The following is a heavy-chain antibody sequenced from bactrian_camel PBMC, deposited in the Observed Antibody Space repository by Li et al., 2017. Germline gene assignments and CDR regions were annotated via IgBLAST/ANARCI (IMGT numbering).Heavy chain of an antibody. Sequence: HVQLVESGGGSVPAGGSLRLSCKANGKIFSSNCMGWFRQAPGKEREPVASIFVGEGNTWYVDSVKGRFTISQDNAKNSVYLQMNSLKLEDSAMYFCAADFGPYCSGSYLARRANFEGQGTQVTVS. CDR1: GKIFSSNC. CDR2: IFVGEGNT. J-gene: IGHJ4*01. D-gene: IGHD2*01. V-gene: IGHV3S53*01.